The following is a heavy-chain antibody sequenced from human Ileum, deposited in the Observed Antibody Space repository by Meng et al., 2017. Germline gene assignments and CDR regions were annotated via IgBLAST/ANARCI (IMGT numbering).Heavy chain of an antibody. Sequence: ASVKVSCKPSGYSFRMYGIGWVRQVHGQGLEWMGWVAAHNGDTKYAQSLQGRVTMTTDITTNTVFMELRRLTSDDTGVYYCAVDCSSTTCYGFEYWGQGTQVTVSS. CDR1: GYSFRMYG. CDR3: AVDCSSTTCYGFEY. J-gene: IGHJ4*02. CDR2: VAAHNGDT. D-gene: IGHD2-2*01. V-gene: IGHV1-18*01.